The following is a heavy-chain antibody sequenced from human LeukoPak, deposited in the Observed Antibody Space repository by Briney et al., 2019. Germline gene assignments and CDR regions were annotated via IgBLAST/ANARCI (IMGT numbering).Heavy chain of an antibody. Sequence: LGGSLRLSSEASGFTFSNYAIHWVRQAAGKGPEWVAFIRDDGESTYYADSVKGRFTISRDNAKNTLYLQMNSLRAEDTAVYYCAKDLSDSSGWYYFDYWGQGTLVTASS. CDR1: GFTFSNYA. V-gene: IGHV3-30*02. CDR3: AKDLSDSSGWYYFDY. J-gene: IGHJ4*02. CDR2: IRDDGEST. D-gene: IGHD6-19*01.